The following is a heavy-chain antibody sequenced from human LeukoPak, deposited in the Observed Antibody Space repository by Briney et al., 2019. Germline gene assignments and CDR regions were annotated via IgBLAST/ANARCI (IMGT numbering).Heavy chain of an antibody. V-gene: IGHV3-48*01. Sequence: PGGSLRLSCAASGFTFSSYSMNWVRQAPGKGLEWVSYISSRSSTIYYADSVKGRFTISRDNAKNSLYLQMNSLRAEDTAVYYCARVGDGYNVGFDYWGQGTLVTVSS. CDR2: ISSRSSTI. CDR1: GFTFSSYS. CDR3: ARVGDGYNVGFDY. D-gene: IGHD5-24*01. J-gene: IGHJ4*02.